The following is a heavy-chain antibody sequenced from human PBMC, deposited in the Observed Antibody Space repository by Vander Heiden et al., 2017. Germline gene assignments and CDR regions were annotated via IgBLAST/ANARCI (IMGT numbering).Heavy chain of an antibody. D-gene: IGHD3-16*01. V-gene: IGHV4-39*01. Sequence: QLQLQESGPGLVKPSETLSLTCTVSGGSFSSSSYYWGWIRQPPGKGLEWIGSIYYSGSTYYNPSLKSRVTISVDTSKNQFSLKLSSVTAADTAVYYCASPSGAAWGAFDYWGQGTLVTVSS. CDR2: IYYSGST. J-gene: IGHJ4*02. CDR3: ASPSGAAWGAFDY. CDR1: GGSFSSSSYY.